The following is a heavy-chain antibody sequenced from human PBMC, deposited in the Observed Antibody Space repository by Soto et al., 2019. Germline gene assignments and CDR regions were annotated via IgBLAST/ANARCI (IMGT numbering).Heavy chain of an antibody. CDR3: ARGWTEVATAY. V-gene: IGHV4-34*01. CDR1: GGSFSGYY. Sequence: SETLSLRCAVYGGSFSGYYWSWIRQPPGKGLEWIGEINHSGSTNYNPSLKSRVTISVDTSKNQFSLKLSSVTAADTAIYYCARGWTEVATAYWGQGTLVTVSS. D-gene: IGHD2-21*02. CDR2: INHSGST. J-gene: IGHJ4*02.